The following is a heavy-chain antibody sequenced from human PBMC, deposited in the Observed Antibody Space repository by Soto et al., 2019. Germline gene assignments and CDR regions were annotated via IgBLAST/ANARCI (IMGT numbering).Heavy chain of an antibody. CDR3: ARLSSLYYNSDYGGYYFDY. Sequence: QVQLQESGPGLVKPSQTLSLTCTVSGGSIRGGDYYWSWIRQHPGKGLEWIGYIFYSGNSFYNPSLKSGVTISVDTSKNQFSLHLSSVTPADTAIYYCARLSSLYYNSDYGGYYFDYWGQGTLVSVSS. CDR2: IFYSGNS. CDR1: GGSIRGGDYY. J-gene: IGHJ4*02. D-gene: IGHD3-10*01. V-gene: IGHV4-31*03.